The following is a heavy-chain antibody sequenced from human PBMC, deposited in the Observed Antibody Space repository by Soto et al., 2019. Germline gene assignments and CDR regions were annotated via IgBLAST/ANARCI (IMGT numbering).Heavy chain of an antibody. V-gene: IGHV4-59*01. D-gene: IGHD4-17*01. CDR2: IYYSGST. J-gene: IGHJ4*02. CDR3: ATLNTVTTPFDY. CDR1: GGSISSYY. Sequence: SETLSLTCTVSGGSISSYYWSWIRQPPGKGLEWIGYIYYSGSTNYNPSLKSRVTISVDTSKNQFSLKLSSVTAADTAVYYCATLNTVTTPFDYLGQGTLVTVSS.